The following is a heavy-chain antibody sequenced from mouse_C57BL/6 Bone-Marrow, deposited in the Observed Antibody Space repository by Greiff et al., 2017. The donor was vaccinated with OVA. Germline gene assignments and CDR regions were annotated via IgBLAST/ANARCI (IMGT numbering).Heavy chain of an antibody. Sequence: EVMLVESGGGLVQPGGSMKLSCAASGFTFSDAWMDWVRQSPEKGLEWVAEIRNKANNHATYYAESVKGRFTISRDDSKSSVYLQMNSLRAEDTGIYYCTRPDDYYGLFDYWGKGTTLTVSS. V-gene: IGHV6-6*01. CDR2: IRNKANNHAT. D-gene: IGHD2-3*01. J-gene: IGHJ2*01. CDR3: TRPDDYYGLFDY. CDR1: GFTFSDAW.